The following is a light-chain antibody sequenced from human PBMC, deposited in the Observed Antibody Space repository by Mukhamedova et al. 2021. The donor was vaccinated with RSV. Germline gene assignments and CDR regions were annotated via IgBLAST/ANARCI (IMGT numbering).Light chain of an antibody. CDR1: SVSSN. CDR3: QQFNNWPLYT. J-gene: IGKJ2*01. CDR2: GAS. V-gene: IGKV3-15*01. Sequence: SVSSNLAWYQQKPGQAPRLLIYGASTRATGIPARFSGSGSGTDSTLTISSMQSEDFAVYYCQQFNNWPLYTFGQGTKVEIK.